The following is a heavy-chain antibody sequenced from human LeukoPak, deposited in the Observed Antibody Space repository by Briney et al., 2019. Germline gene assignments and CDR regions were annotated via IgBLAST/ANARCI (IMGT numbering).Heavy chain of an antibody. CDR2: ISSQWGGT. J-gene: IGHJ4*02. CDR3: ARDDGHDVGVHFDF. V-gene: IGHV1-2*06. Sequence: EAAVKDSCKASGYTFNDYYIHWMRPAPGQGVEWLGRISSQWGGTRFAQKLQGRVTMTRDTSISTVYMRLSGLLADDTSVYYRARDDGHDVGVHFDFWGQGTLITVPS. CDR1: GYTFNDYY. D-gene: IGHD2-8*01.